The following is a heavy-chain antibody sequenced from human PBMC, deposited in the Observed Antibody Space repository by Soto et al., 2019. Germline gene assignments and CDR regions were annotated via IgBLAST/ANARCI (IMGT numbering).Heavy chain of an antibody. J-gene: IGHJ5*02. D-gene: IGHD3-9*01. CDR1: GGSISSSSYY. Sequence: PSETLSLTCTVSGGSISSSSYYWGWIRQPPGKGLEWIGSIYYSGSTYYNPSLKSRVTISVDTSKNQFSLKLSSVTAADTAVYYCARLPDILTGLNWSDPWGQGTLVTVSS. V-gene: IGHV4-39*01. CDR2: IYYSGST. CDR3: ARLPDILTGLNWSDP.